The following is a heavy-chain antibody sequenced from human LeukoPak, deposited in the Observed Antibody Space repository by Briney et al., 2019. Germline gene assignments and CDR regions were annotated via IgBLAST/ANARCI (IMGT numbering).Heavy chain of an antibody. V-gene: IGHV3-23*01. CDR3: AKPPVDYDSSGYYYSYFDY. CDR1: GFTFSSYA. Sequence: GGSLRLSCAPSGFTFSSYAMSWVRQAPGKGVEWVSAISGSGGSTYYADSVKGRFTISRDNSKNTLYLQMNSLRAEDTAVYYCAKPPVDYDSSGYYYSYFDYWGQGTLVTVSS. CDR2: ISGSGGST. D-gene: IGHD3-22*01. J-gene: IGHJ4*02.